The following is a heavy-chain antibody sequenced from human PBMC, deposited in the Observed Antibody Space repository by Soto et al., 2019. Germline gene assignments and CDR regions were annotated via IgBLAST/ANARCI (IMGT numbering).Heavy chain of an antibody. V-gene: IGHV4-30-4*01. Sequence: SETLSLTCTVSGGSISSGDYYWSWIRQPPGKGLEWIGYIYYSGSTYYNPSLKSRVTISVDTSKNQFSLKLSSVTAADTAVYYCARDWGGSGCDGDPYNLFDPWGQGTLVTVSS. CDR2: IYYSGST. CDR1: GGSISSGDYY. J-gene: IGHJ5*02. D-gene: IGHD5-12*01. CDR3: ARDWGGSGCDGDPYNLFDP.